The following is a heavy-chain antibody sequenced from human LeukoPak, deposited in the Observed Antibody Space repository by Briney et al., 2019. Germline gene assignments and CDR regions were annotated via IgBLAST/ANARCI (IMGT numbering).Heavy chain of an antibody. CDR1: GGSISSSSYH. CDR2: IYYSGST. J-gene: IGHJ6*02. Sequence: SETLSLTCTVSGGSISSSSYHWGWIRQPPGKGLEWIGSIYYSGSTYYNPSLKSRVTISVDTSKNQFSLKLSSVTAADTAVYYCATMNNYYGMDVRGQGTTVTVSS. CDR3: ATMNNYYGMDV. V-gene: IGHV4-39*01. D-gene: IGHD3-22*01.